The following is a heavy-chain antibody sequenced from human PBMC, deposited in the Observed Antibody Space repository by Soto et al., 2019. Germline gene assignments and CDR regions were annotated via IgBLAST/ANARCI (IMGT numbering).Heavy chain of an antibody. D-gene: IGHD1-1*01. J-gene: IGHJ5*02. V-gene: IGHV1-58*02. CDR2: IVVGSGNT. CDR1: GFTFSSSG. CDR3: AEDVEPTDPYSWFEP. Sequence: QIQLVQFGPEVKKPGTPVKVSCKASGFTFSSSGIHWVRQARGQRLEWIGWIVVGSGNTNYAQKFQERVTITRDVSTNTAYMELTSLRPEDTAVYYCAEDVEPTDPYSWFEPWGQGTLVTVSS.